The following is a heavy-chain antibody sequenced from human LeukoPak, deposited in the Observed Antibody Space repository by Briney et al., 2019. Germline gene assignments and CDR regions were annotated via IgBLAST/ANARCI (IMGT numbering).Heavy chain of an antibody. D-gene: IGHD5-24*01. J-gene: IGHJ3*02. CDR1: GGSISSYY. CDR2: IYYSGST. V-gene: IGHV4-59*01. Sequence: SETLSLTRPVSGGSISSYYWSWVRQPPGKGLEWIGYIYYSGSTNYNPSLKSRVTISVDTSKNQFSLKLSSVTAADTAVYYCARAAWLQLRGVFDIRGQGTMVTVSS. CDR3: ARAAWLQLRGVFDI.